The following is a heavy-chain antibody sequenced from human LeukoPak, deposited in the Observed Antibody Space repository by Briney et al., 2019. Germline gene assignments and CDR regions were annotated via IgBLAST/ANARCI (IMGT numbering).Heavy chain of an antibody. CDR2: ISYDGSNK. CDR3: ASIAVAGGDC. Sequence: GGSLRLSCAASGFTFSSYAMHWVRQAPGKGLEWVAVISYDGSNKYYADSVKGRFTISRDNSKNTLYLQMNSLRAEDTAVYYCASIAVAGGDCWGQGTQVTVSS. V-gene: IGHV3-30-3*01. D-gene: IGHD6-19*01. CDR1: GFTFSSYA. J-gene: IGHJ4*02.